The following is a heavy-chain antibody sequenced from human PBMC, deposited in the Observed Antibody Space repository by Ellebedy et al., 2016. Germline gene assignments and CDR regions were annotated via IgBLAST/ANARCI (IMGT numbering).Heavy chain of an antibody. CDR2: INHSGST. V-gene: IGHV4-34*01. J-gene: IGHJ3*02. Sequence: SETLSLTXAVYGGSFSGYYWSWIRQPQGKGLEWIGEINHSGSTNYNPSLKSRVTISVDTSKNQFSLKLSSVTAADTAVYYCARALRLGELSLLQYAFDIWGQGTMVTVSS. CDR1: GGSFSGYY. D-gene: IGHD3-16*02. CDR3: ARALRLGELSLLQYAFDI.